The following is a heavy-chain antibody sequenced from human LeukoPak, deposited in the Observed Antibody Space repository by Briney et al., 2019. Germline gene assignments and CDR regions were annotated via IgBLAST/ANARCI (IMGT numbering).Heavy chain of an antibody. D-gene: IGHD3-10*01. J-gene: IGHJ3*02. CDR2: IQSDGSIT. Sequence: GGSLRLSCAASGIAFSSYWMHWVRQAPGRGLVWVARIQSDGSITDYPDSAKGRFTISRDNAKNTLFLQMSSLRAEDTAYYYCARAPLGDSGDVLDIWGQGTMVTVSS. V-gene: IGHV3-74*01. CDR3: ARAPLGDSGDVLDI. CDR1: GIAFSSYW.